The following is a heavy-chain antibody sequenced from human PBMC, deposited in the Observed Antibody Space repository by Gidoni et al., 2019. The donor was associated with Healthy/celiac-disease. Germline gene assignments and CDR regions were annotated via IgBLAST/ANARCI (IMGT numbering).Heavy chain of an antibody. J-gene: IGHJ4*02. D-gene: IGHD4-17*01. V-gene: IGHV1-69*09. CDR1: GGTFSSYA. CDR2: IIPILGIE. Sequence: QVQLVQSGAEVKKPGSSVKVSCKASGGTFSSYAISWVRQAPGQGLEWMGRIIPILGIENYAQKFQGRVTITADKSTSTAYMELSSLRSEDTAVYYCARDHDGDYVGDWGQGTLVTVSS. CDR3: ARDHDGDYVGD.